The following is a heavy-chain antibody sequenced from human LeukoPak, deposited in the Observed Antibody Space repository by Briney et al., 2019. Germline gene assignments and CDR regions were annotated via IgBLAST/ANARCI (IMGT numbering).Heavy chain of an antibody. J-gene: IGHJ4*02. CDR1: GFTFSRYA. Sequence: GGSLRLSCAASGFTFSRYAVSWVRQAPGKGLEWVSAISGSGGSTYYADSVKGRFTISRDNSKNTLYLQMNSLRAEDTAVYYCAKEDHYVDTAMVTFDYWGQGTLVTVSS. V-gene: IGHV3-23*01. CDR2: ISGSGGST. CDR3: AKEDHYVDTAMVTFDY. D-gene: IGHD5-18*01.